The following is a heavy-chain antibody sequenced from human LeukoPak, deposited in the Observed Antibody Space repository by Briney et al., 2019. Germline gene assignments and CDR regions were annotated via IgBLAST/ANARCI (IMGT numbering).Heavy chain of an antibody. Sequence: GGSLRLSCAVSGLTLSNVWMNWVRQAPGKGLEWVGRIKSQTHGGTADFAAPVRGRFSISRDDSKNTLYLQMNSLTTEDTAVYYRSQGSGQYYDFWGQGTLVTVSS. D-gene: IGHD3-22*01. J-gene: IGHJ4*02. V-gene: IGHV3-15*07. CDR1: GLTLSNVW. CDR3: SQGSGQYYDF. CDR2: IKSQTHGGTA.